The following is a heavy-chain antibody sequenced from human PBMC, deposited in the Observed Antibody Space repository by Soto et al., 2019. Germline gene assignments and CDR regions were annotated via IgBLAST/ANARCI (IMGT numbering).Heavy chain of an antibody. V-gene: IGHV1-69*01. CDR3: ATKWNDAVGYSMDV. D-gene: IGHD1-1*01. CDR2: IIPIFGRA. Sequence: QVQVVQSGAEVKRPGSSVKVSCKASGGSFNSDAINWVRQAPGQGLEWLGGIIPIFGRANYAHKFQGRVTITADDSTRTAEMELNSLTSEDTAVYYFATKWNDAVGYSMDVWGQGTTVTVS. J-gene: IGHJ6*02. CDR1: GGSFNSDA.